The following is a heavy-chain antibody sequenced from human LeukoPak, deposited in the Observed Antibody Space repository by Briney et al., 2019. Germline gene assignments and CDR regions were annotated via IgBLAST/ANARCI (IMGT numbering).Heavy chain of an antibody. CDR3: AKDIERGFDYTNSLDY. V-gene: IGHV3-33*06. CDR2: IWSDGTNK. CDR1: GFTFSSYG. J-gene: IGHJ4*02. D-gene: IGHD4-11*01. Sequence: GGSLRLSCAASGFTFSSYGMHWVRQAPGKGLEWVAVIWSDGTNKYYADSVKGRFAISRDDSNNMVYLQMNSLRVEDTAVYYCAKDIERGFDYTNSLDYWGQGTLVTVSP.